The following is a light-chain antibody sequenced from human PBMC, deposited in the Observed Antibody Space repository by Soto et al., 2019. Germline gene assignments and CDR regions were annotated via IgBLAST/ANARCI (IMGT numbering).Light chain of an antibody. CDR1: QSLSTW. CDR3: LQYKTYPWT. CDR2: KVS. J-gene: IGKJ1*01. Sequence: DIQMTQSPSTLSASIGDRVTITCRASQSLSTWLAWFQQKPGKAPKGLIYKVSGLESGVPPRFSGSGSETVFTLTINSLQPDDFATYYCLQYKTYPWTLGQGTKVDIK. V-gene: IGKV1-5*03.